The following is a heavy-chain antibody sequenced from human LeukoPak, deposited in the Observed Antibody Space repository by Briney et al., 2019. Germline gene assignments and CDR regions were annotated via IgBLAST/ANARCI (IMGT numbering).Heavy chain of an antibody. Sequence: SETLSLTCTVSGGSISSSSYYWGWIRQPPGKGLEWIGQINHSGSTNYNPSLKSRVTISVDTSKNQFSLKLSSVTAADTAVYYCARAPVTDRRMGPGPLFDLWGRGTLVTVSS. D-gene: IGHD3-16*01. CDR3: ARAPVTDRRMGPGPLFDL. J-gene: IGHJ2*01. CDR1: GGSISSSSYY. CDR2: INHSGST. V-gene: IGHV4-39*07.